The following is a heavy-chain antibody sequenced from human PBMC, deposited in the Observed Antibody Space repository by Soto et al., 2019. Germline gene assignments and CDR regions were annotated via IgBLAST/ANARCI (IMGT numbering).Heavy chain of an antibody. CDR3: ARTAATGKYYYGVDV. CDR2: IYPSDSDT. J-gene: IGHJ6*02. CDR1: GYSFSRYW. V-gene: IGHV5-51*01. D-gene: IGHD6-13*01. Sequence: LGESLKISCKGSGYSFSRYWSAWVRQMPGKGLEWMGFIYPSDSDTRYSPSFRGQVTISVDKSISTAYLQWSSLKASDTAMYYCARTAATGKYYYGVDVWGQGTTVTVSS.